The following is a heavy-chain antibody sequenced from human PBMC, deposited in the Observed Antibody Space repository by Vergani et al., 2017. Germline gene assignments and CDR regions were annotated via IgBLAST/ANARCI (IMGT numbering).Heavy chain of an antibody. V-gene: IGHV4-39*01. CDR1: ADSISSGSYY. CDR3: ARQRPGSVWSPGDFDD. D-gene: IGHD6-19*01. J-gene: IGHJ4*02. Sequence: QLQLQQSGPGLVKPSETLFLTCTVSADSISSGSYYWGWIRQPPGKSLEWIGSIYYSGLTYYNPSLKSRVAISVDTAKNQFSLKVTSVTAADTAVYFFARQRPGSVWSPGDFDDWGQGILVTVSS. CDR2: IYYSGLT.